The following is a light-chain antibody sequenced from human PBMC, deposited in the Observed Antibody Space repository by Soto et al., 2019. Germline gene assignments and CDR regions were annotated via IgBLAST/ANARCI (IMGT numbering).Light chain of an antibody. V-gene: IGLV2-14*01. CDR3: SSYTSSSRGV. J-gene: IGLJ3*02. CDR1: SSDVGDYNF. CDR2: EVS. Sequence: QSALTQPASVSGSPGQSITISCTGTSSDVGDYNFVSWYQQHPGKAPKLMIYEVSNRPSGVSNRFSGSKSGNTASLTISGLQAEDEADYYCSSYTSSSRGVFGGGTKLTVL.